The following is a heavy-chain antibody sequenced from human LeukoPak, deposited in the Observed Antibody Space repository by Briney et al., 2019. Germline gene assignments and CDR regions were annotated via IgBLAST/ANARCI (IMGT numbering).Heavy chain of an antibody. CDR3: ASRSGDFWSGYYSP. CDR1: GYTFTCYY. J-gene: IGHJ5*02. Sequence: GASVKVSCKASGYTFTCYYMHWVRQAPGQGLEWMGWINPNSGGTNYAQKFQGRVTMTRDTSISTAYMELSRLRSEDTAVYYCASRSGDFWSGYYSPWGQGTLVTVSS. D-gene: IGHD3-3*01. V-gene: IGHV1-2*02. CDR2: INPNSGGT.